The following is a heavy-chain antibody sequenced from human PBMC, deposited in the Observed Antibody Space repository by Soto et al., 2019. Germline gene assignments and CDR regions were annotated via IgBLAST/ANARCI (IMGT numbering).Heavy chain of an antibody. V-gene: IGHV1-2*04. Sequence: EASVKVSCKASGYTFSGYYMHWVRQAPGQGLEWMGWINPNSGGTIYAQKFQGWVTMTSDTSTSSVYMEVSSLRSEDTAVYYCISTLGARFDYWGQGTLVTVS. D-gene: IGHD3-3*02. CDR3: ISTLGARFDY. CDR2: INPNSGGT. CDR1: GYTFSGYY. J-gene: IGHJ4*02.